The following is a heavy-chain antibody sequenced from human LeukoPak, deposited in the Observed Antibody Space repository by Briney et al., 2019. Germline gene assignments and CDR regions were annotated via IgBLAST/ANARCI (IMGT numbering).Heavy chain of an antibody. CDR3: ARHDDAFGI. CDR1: GGSISSYY. V-gene: IGHV4-4*09. Sequence: PSETLSLTCTVSGGSISSYYWSWIRQPPGKGLEWIGYIYTSGSTNYNPSLKSRVTISVDTSKNQFSLKLSSVTAADTAVYYCARHDDAFGIWGQGTMVTASS. J-gene: IGHJ3*02. CDR2: IYTSGST.